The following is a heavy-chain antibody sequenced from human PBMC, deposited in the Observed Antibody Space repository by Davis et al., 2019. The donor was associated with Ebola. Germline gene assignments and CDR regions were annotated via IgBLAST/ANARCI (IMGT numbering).Heavy chain of an antibody. CDR1: GGSISSSSYY. J-gene: IGHJ4*02. D-gene: IGHD1-26*01. CDR3: ATSPSGSYTLDY. CDR2: FYYSGST. V-gene: IGHV4-39*01. Sequence: SETLSLTCTVSGGSISSSSYYWGWIRQPPGKGLEWIGSFYYSGSTYYNPSLKSRVTIPVDTSKNQFSLKLSSVTAADTAVYYCATSPSGSYTLDYWGQGTLVTVSS.